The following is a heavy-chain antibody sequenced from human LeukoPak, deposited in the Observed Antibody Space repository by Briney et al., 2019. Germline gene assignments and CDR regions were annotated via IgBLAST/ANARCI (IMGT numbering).Heavy chain of an antibody. Sequence: GGSLRLSCAASGFTFSDYYMSWIRQAPGKGLEWVSYISSSGSTIYYADSVKGRFTISRDNAKNSLYLQMNSLRAEDTAVYYCAKDWRFVAAAGTHFDYWGQGTLVTVSS. V-gene: IGHV3-11*01. J-gene: IGHJ4*02. D-gene: IGHD6-13*01. CDR2: ISSSGSTI. CDR3: AKDWRFVAAAGTHFDY. CDR1: GFTFSDYY.